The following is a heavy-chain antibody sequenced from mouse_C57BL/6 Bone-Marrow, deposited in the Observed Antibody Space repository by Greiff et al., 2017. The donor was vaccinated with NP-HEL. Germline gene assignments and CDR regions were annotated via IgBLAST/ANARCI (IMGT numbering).Heavy chain of an antibody. V-gene: IGHV6-3*01. J-gene: IGHJ3*01. CDR2: IRLKSDNYAT. CDR1: GFTFSNYW. Sequence: EVKLVESGGGLVQPGGSMKLSCVASGFTFSNYWMNWVRQSPEKGLEWVAQIRLKSDNYATHYAESVKRRFTISRDDSKSSVYLQMNNLRAEDTGIYYCTYYYEPDGAYWGQGTLVTVSA. D-gene: IGHD2-4*01. CDR3: TYYYEPDGAY.